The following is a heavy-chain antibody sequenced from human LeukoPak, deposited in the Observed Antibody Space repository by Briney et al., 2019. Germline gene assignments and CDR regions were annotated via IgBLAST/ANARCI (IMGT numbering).Heavy chain of an antibody. CDR2: IIPILGIA. D-gene: IGHD1-26*01. CDR3: ARDSENGSYFDY. CDR1: GYTFTNYD. Sequence: SVKVSCKASGYTFTNYDINWVRQAPGQGLEWMGRIIPILGIANYAQKFQGRVTITADKSTSTAYMELSSLRSEDTAVYYCARDSENGSYFDYWGQGTLVTVSS. V-gene: IGHV1-69*04. J-gene: IGHJ4*02.